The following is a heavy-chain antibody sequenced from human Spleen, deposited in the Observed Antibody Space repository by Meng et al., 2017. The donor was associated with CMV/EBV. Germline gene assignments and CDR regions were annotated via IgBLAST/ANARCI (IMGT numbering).Heavy chain of an antibody. CDR2: ISSSSSYI. CDR1: GFTFSSYS. Sequence: SLRLSCEASGFTFSSYSMNWVRQAPGKGLEWVSSISSSSSYIYYADSVKGRFTISRDNAKNSLYLQMNSLRAEDTAVYYCAGPPDFDYWGQGTLVTVSS. J-gene: IGHJ4*02. V-gene: IGHV3-21*01. CDR3: AGPPDFDY.